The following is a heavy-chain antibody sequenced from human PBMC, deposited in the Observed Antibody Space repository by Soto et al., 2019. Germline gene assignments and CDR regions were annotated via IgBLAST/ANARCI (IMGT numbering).Heavy chain of an antibody. CDR3: ASHNYDGSGYYYYYYGMDV. CDR2: INHSGNT. V-gene: IGHV4-34*01. J-gene: IGHJ6*02. D-gene: IGHD3-22*01. CDR1: GGSFSGYY. Sequence: ETLSLTCAVYGGSFSGYYWSWIRQPPGKGLEWIGEINHSGNTNYNPSLKSRVTISVDTSKNQFSLKLSSVTAADTAVYYCASHNYDGSGYYYYYYGMDVWGQGTTVTVSS.